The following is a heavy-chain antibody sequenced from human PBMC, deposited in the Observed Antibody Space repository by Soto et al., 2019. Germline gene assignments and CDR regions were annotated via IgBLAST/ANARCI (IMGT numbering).Heavy chain of an antibody. CDR3: ASRVATLYFDY. D-gene: IGHD5-12*01. CDR2: IIPIFGTA. V-gene: IGHV1-69*13. J-gene: IGHJ4*02. Sequence: SVKVSFKASGGTFSSYAISWLRQAPGQGLEWMGGIIPIFGTANYAQKFQGRVTITADESTSTAYMELSSLRSEDTAVYYCASRVATLYFDYWGQGTLVTVSS. CDR1: GGTFSSYA.